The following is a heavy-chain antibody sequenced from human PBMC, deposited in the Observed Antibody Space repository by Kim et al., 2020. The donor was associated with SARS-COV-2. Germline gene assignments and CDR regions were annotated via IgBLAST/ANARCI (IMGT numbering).Heavy chain of an antibody. CDR2: IFHSGST. CDR1: GYSISSGYY. J-gene: IGHJ4*03. D-gene: IGHD2-15*01. Sequence: SETLSLTCTVSGYSISSGYYWGWIRQPPGKGLEWIGSIFHSGSTYYNPSLKSRVTISVDTSKNQFSLKLRSVTAADTAVYYCARDFLDRLRYCSGGSCY. V-gene: IGHV4-38-2*02. CDR3: ARDFLDRLRYCSGGSCY.